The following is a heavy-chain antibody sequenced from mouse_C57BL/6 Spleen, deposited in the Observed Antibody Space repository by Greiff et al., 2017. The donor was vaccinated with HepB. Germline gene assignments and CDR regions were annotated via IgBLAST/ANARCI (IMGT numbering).Heavy chain of an antibody. Sequence: QVQLQQPGAELVMPGASVKLSCKASGYTFTSYWMHWVKQRPGQGLEWIGEIDPSDSYTNYNQTFKGKSTLTVDKSSSTAYMQLSSLTSEDSAVYYCARLGQRRLGAMDYWGQGTSVTVSS. D-gene: IGHD3-2*02. CDR1: GYTFTSYW. CDR2: IDPSDSYT. V-gene: IGHV1-69*01. CDR3: ARLGQRRLGAMDY. J-gene: IGHJ4*01.